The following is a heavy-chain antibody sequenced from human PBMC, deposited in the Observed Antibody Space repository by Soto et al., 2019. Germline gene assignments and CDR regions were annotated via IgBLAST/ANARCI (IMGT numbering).Heavy chain of an antibody. CDR3: ARGPALEPAATGGEY. Sequence: PGGSLRLSCAASGFTFSTYSMNWVRQAPGKGLEWVSDITTSSSFRFYADSVKGRFTISRDDAKNSLYLQMNSLRAEDTAVYYCARGPALEPAATGGEYWGQGTLVTVSS. CDR1: GFTFSTYS. CDR2: ITTSSSFR. V-gene: IGHV3-21*01. J-gene: IGHJ4*02. D-gene: IGHD2-2*01.